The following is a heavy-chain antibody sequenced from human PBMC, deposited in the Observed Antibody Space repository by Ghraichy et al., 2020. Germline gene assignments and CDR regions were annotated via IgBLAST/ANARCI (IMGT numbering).Heavy chain of an antibody. Sequence: SVKVSCKASGGTFSSYAISWVRQAPGQGLEWMGRIIPILGIANYAQKFQGRVTITADKSTSTAYMELSSLRSEDTAVYYCASGTGGMTELMDVWGQGTTVTVSS. J-gene: IGHJ6*02. CDR3: ASGTGGMTELMDV. D-gene: IGHD1-20*01. CDR1: GGTFSSYA. V-gene: IGHV1-69*04. CDR2: IIPILGIA.